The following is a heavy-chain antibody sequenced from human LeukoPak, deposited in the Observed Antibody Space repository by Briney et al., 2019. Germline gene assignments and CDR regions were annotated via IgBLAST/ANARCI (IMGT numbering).Heavy chain of an antibody. CDR2: ISYDGSNK. D-gene: IGHD1-26*01. CDR1: GFTFSSSG. V-gene: IGHV3-30*18. J-gene: IGHJ4*02. Sequence: PGRSLRLSCAASGFTFSSSGMHWVRQAPGKGLEWVAVISYDGSNKYYSDSVKGRFTISRDNSKNTLYLQMNSLRAEDTAVYCCAKDSREWELLGFVDYWGQGTLVTVSS. CDR3: AKDSREWELLGFVDY.